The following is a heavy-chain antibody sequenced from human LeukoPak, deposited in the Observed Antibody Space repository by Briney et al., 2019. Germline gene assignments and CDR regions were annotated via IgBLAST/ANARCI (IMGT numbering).Heavy chain of an antibody. CDR1: EYRFSTHW. J-gene: IGHJ4*02. D-gene: IGHD2-2*01. V-gene: IGHV5-51*01. CDR2: IYPADSDT. CDR3: ARGGYCSTSTCSFDY. Sequence: GESLKISCKGSEYRFSTHWIGWVRQMPGKGLEWMGIIYPADSDTRYSPSFQGQVTISADKSISTAYLQWSSLKASDSAMYYCARGGYCSTSTCSFDYWGQGTLVTVSS.